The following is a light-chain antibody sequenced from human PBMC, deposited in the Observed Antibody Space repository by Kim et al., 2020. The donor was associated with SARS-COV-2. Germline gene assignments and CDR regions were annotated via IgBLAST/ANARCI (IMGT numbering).Light chain of an antibody. Sequence: VSTGERATHSCRASQSVSSNLAWYQQKPGQAPRLLIYGASTRATGIPARFSGSGSGTEFTLTISSLQSEDFAVYYCQQYNNWPQTFGQGTKVDIK. J-gene: IGKJ1*01. CDR3: QQYNNWPQT. CDR2: GAS. CDR1: QSVSSN. V-gene: IGKV3-15*01.